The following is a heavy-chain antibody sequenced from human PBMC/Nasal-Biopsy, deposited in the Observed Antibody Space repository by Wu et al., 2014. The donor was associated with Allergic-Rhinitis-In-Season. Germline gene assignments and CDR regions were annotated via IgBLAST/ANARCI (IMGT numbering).Heavy chain of an antibody. J-gene: IGHJ4*02. CDR3: AKWGATAGTTN. Sequence: LRLSCAASGFTFRTYAMSWVRQAPGKGLEWVSVVTGSGGSTYYADSVKGRFTISRDNSKNTLYLQMNSLRGEDTAVYYCAKWGATAGTTNWGQGTLVTVSS. CDR2: VTGSGGST. V-gene: IGHV3-23*01. CDR1: GFTFRTYA. D-gene: IGHD6-13*01.